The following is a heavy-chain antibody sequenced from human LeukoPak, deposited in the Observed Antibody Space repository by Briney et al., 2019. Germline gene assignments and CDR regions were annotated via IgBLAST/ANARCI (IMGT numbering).Heavy chain of an antibody. CDR3: ARTSDPGGYYYYYYMDV. J-gene: IGHJ6*03. V-gene: IGHV4-34*01. D-gene: IGHD3-16*01. CDR2: INHSEST. Sequence: SETLSLTCAVYGGSFSGYYWSWIRQPPGKGLEWIGEINHSESTNYNPSLTSRVTISVDTSKNQFSLKLSSVTAADTAVYYCARTSDPGGYYYYYYMDVWGKGTTVTVSS. CDR1: GGSFSGYY.